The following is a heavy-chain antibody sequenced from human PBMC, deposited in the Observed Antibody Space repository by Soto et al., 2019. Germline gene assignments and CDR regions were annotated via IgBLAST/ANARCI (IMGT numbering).Heavy chain of an antibody. Sequence: SETLSLTCTVSGGSISSSSHYWGWIRQPPGKGLEWIASINYSGNTYYNPSLKSRVTISVDTSKNQFSLKLSSVTAADTAVYYCARSGRGNIVVVVAATQFDSWGRGALVTVSS. CDR2: INYSGNT. CDR3: ARSGRGNIVVVVAATQFDS. J-gene: IGHJ4*02. D-gene: IGHD2-15*01. CDR1: GGSISSSSHY. V-gene: IGHV4-39*01.